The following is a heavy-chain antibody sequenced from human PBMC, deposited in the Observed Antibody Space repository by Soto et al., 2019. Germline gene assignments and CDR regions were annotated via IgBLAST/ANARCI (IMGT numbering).Heavy chain of an antibody. CDR3: ARMYSSGSGWFHP. J-gene: IGHJ5*02. CDR2: FYSSGSI. D-gene: IGHD6-19*01. CDR1: GYSITAGGYY. Sequence: PSEALALTCVVSGYSITAGGYYWSWIRHHPGKGLEWIGSFYSSGSIIYNPSLRSRVSISGDTSSNQFSMSLTSVTAADTARYYCARMYSSGSGWFHPWGQGNLATVSS. V-gene: IGHV4-31*11.